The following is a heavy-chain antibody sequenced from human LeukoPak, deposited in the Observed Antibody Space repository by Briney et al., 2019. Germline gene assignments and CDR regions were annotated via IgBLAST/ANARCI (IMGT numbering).Heavy chain of an antibody. CDR3: SVWLTPPVDY. V-gene: IGHV3-21*04. J-gene: IGHJ4*02. CDR1: GFTFSSYS. Sequence: GGSLRLSCVASGFTFSSYSMNWVRQAPGKGLEWVSSISSSSSYIYYADSVKGRFTISRDNAKNSLYLQMNSLRAEDTAVYYCSVWLTPPVDYWGQGTLVTVSS. D-gene: IGHD6-19*01. CDR2: ISSSSSYI.